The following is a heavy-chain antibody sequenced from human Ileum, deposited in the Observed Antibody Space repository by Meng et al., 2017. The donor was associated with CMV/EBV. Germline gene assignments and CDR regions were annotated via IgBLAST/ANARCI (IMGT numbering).Heavy chain of an antibody. CDR1: GVTVSNYW. V-gene: IGHV3-74*01. CDR2: IDDDGSFT. J-gene: IGHJ4*02. Sequence: CAASGVTVSNYWMHWVRQAPGKGLEWVARIDDDGSFTTYADSVKGRFTISRDNAKNTLFLQMNSVTDEDTAVYYCARLAGTRTAFDYWGQGSLVTVSS. D-gene: IGHD6-13*01. CDR3: ARLAGTRTAFDY.